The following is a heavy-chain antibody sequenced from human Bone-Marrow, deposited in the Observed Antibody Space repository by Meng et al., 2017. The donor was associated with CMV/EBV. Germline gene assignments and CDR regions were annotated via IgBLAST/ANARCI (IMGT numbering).Heavy chain of an antibody. V-gene: IGHV4-34*01. CDR2: INHSGNT. Sequence: HAPLQHWGAGLFKPSETLSLTCAVYGGSFSGYYWSWIRQPPGKGLEWIAEINHSGNTNYNPSLKSRVTISVDTSKNQFSLKLSSVTAADTAVYYCATVGLGMNWFDPWGQGTLVTVSS. J-gene: IGHJ5*02. CDR1: GGSFSGYY. CDR3: ATVGLGMNWFDP.